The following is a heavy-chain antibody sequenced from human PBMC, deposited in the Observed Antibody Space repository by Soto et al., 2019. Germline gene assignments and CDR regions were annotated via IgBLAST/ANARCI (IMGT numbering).Heavy chain of an antibody. CDR1: GFNFNFYW. CDR2: ISGDGTIT. Sequence: HPGGSLRLSCAASGFNFNFYWMHWVRQAPGKGLVWVSRISGDGTITNYADSVKGRFTISRDNAKNTLFLQMDSLRVEDTAVYYCAKVGGGDIGAAGYVDYWGQGTPVTVSS. J-gene: IGHJ4*02. CDR3: AKVGGGDIGAAGYVDY. D-gene: IGHD6-13*01. V-gene: IGHV3-74*01.